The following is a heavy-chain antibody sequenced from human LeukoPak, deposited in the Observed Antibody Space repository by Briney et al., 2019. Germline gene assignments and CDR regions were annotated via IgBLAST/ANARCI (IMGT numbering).Heavy chain of an antibody. Sequence: PGGSVTLSCAASGFTFSSYWMSWVRQAPGKGLEWVANIKEDGSEEYYVDSVKGRFTISRDNAKNSLYLQMNSLRAEDTAVYYCARAGDKGSVDYWGQGTLVTVSS. CDR3: ARAGDKGSVDY. D-gene: IGHD7-27*01. CDR2: IKEDGSEE. CDR1: GFTFSSYW. V-gene: IGHV3-7*03. J-gene: IGHJ4*02.